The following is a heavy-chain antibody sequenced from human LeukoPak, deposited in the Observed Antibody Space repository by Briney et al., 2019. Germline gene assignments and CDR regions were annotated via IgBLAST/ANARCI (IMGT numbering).Heavy chain of an antibody. Sequence: SETLSLTCTVSGGSISSGGYYWSWIRQHPGKGLEWIGHIYYSGSTYYNPSLKSRVTISVDTSKNQFSLKLSSVTAADTAVYYCARVISSSWYGLLMDVWGKGTTVTVSS. CDR3: ARVISSSWYGLLMDV. V-gene: IGHV4-31*03. CDR1: GGSISSGGYY. J-gene: IGHJ6*04. D-gene: IGHD6-13*01. CDR2: IYYSGST.